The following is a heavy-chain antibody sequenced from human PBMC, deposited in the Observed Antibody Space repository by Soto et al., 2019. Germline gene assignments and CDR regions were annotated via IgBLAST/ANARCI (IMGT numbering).Heavy chain of an antibody. CDR1: GYTFTSYG. Sequence: ASVKVSCKASGYTFTSYGISWVRQAPGQGLEWMGWISAYNGNTNYAQKLQGRVTMTTDTSTSTAYMELRSLRSDDTAVYYCARDYNVDTAMVHTPMDYWGQGTLVTVS. CDR2: ISAYNGNT. V-gene: IGHV1-18*04. CDR3: ARDYNVDTAMVHTPMDY. D-gene: IGHD5-18*01. J-gene: IGHJ4*02.